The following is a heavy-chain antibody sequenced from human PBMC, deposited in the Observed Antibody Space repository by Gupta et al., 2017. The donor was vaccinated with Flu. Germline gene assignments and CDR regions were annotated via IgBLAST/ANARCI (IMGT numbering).Heavy chain of an antibody. D-gene: IGHD3-3*01. CDR2: IWYDGNNK. Sequence: QVQLVESGGGVVQPGRSLSLSCEAAGFSFSSYGMHWVRQAPGKGLEWVAVIWYDGNNKYYADSVKGRFTISRDNSKNTLYLQMNSLRAEDTAVYYCASGSGYQGKGAFEIWGQGTMVTVSS. V-gene: IGHV3-33*01. J-gene: IGHJ3*02. CDR1: GFSFSSYG. CDR3: ASGSGYQGKGAFEI.